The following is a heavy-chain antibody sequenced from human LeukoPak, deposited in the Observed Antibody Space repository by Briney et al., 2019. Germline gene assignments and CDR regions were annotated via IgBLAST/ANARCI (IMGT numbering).Heavy chain of an antibody. J-gene: IGHJ4*02. CDR1: GGSLSSSSYY. D-gene: IGHD5-18*01. Sequence: PSETLSLTCTVSGGSLSSSSYYWGWIRQPPGKGLEWIGSIYYSGSTYYNPSLKSRVTISVDTSKNQFSLKLSSVTAADTAVYYCARAGVVETTMVTLFDYWGQGTLVTVSS. CDR3: ARAGVVETTMVTLFDY. CDR2: IYYSGST. V-gene: IGHV4-39*01.